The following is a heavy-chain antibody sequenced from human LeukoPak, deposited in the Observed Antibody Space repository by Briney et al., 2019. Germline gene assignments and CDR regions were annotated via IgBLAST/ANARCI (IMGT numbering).Heavy chain of an antibody. Sequence: PGGSLRLSCAASGFTFSNYWMTWVRQAPGKGLERVASIKEDGSEKYYLDSVKGRFTISRDNAENSLYLQMNSLRAEDTAVYYCAGGLWFRGGYYFDYWGQGTLVTVSS. V-gene: IGHV3-7*01. CDR3: AGGLWFRGGYYFDY. D-gene: IGHD3-16*01. J-gene: IGHJ4*02. CDR2: IKEDGSEK. CDR1: GFTFSNYW.